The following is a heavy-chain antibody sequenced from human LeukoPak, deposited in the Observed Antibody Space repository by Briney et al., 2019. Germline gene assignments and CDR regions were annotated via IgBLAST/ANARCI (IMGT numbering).Heavy chain of an antibody. CDR3: ARQGGAYYYDSSGYCDY. J-gene: IGHJ4*02. CDR1: GYSISSGYY. CDR2: IYHSGST. D-gene: IGHD3-22*01. Sequence: SETLSLTCAVSGYSISSGYYWGWIRQPPGKGLEWIGSIYHSGSTYYNPSLKSRVTISVDTSKNQFSLKLSSVTAANTAVYYCARQGGAYYYDSSGYCDYWGQGTLVTVSS. V-gene: IGHV4-38-2*01.